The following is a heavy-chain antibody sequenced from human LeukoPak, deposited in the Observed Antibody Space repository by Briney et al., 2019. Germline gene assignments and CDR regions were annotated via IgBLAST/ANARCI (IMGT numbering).Heavy chain of an antibody. CDR3: ARAAEWQWLVRGYYYYGMDV. CDR2: IYSGGGT. V-gene: IGHV3-53*01. Sequence: PGGSLRLSCAASGFTVSSNYMSWVRQAPGKGLEWVSVIYSGGGTYYADSVKGRFTISRDNSKNTLYLQMNSLRAEDTAVYYCARAAEWQWLVRGYYYYGMDVWGQGTTVTVSS. CDR1: GFTVSSNY. J-gene: IGHJ6*02. D-gene: IGHD6-19*01.